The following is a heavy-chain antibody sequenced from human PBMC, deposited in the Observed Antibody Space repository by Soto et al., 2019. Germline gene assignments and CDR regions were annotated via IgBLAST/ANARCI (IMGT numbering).Heavy chain of an antibody. CDR3: ARDFNCTRRCIDVFDI. CDR2: VSAYNGNT. J-gene: IGHJ3*02. V-gene: IGHV1-18*01. D-gene: IGHD2-8*01. CDR1: GYSFINYD. Sequence: ASVKVSCKASGYSFINYDISWVRQAPGQGLEWMGWVSAYNGNTNYAQKFQGRVTMTTDTSTSTAYMELRSLRSDDTAVYYCARDFNCTRRCIDVFDIWGQGTMVTVSS.